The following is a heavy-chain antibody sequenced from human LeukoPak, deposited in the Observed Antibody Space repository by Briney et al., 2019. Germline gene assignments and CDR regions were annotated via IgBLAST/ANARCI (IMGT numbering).Heavy chain of an antibody. D-gene: IGHD5-24*01. V-gene: IGHV4-34*01. Sequence: TSETLSLTCAVYGGSSSGYYWSWIRQPPGKGLEWIGEINHSGSTNYNPSLKSRVTISVDTSKNQFSLKLSSVAAADTAVYYCARRWAIGAFDIWGQGTMVTVSS. CDR1: GGSSSGYY. J-gene: IGHJ3*02. CDR2: INHSGST. CDR3: ARRWAIGAFDI.